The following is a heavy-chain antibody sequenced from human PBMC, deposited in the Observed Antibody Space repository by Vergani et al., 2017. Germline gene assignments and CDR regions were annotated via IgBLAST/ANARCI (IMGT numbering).Heavy chain of an antibody. CDR2: IYYSGST. J-gene: IGHJ3*02. CDR1: GGSISSGSYY. CDR3: ASEAYYDFWNGGGAHAFDI. V-gene: IGHV4-31*03. Sequence: QLQESGPGLVKPSQTLSLTCTVSGGSISSGSYYWSWIRQHPGKGLEWIGYIYYSGSTYYKPSLKSRVTISVDTSKNQFSLKLSSVTAADSAVYYCASEAYYDFWNGGGAHAFDIWGQGTMVTVSS. D-gene: IGHD3-3*01.